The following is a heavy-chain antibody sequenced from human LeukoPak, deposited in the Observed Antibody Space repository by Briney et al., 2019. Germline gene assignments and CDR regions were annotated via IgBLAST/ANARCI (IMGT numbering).Heavy chain of an antibody. V-gene: IGHV4-4*07. Sequence: SETLSLTCTVSGASISSSCWSWIRQPAGKGLEWIGRMYSGSSSYNPSLKSRVTISVDTSKNQFSLKLSSVTAADTAVYYCARDRGYCSGGSCYRWFDPWGQGTLVTVSS. CDR2: MYSGSS. J-gene: IGHJ5*02. CDR1: GASISSSC. D-gene: IGHD2-15*01. CDR3: ARDRGYCSGGSCYRWFDP.